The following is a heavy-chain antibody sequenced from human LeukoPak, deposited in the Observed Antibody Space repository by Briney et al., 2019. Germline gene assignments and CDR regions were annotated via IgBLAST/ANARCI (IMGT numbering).Heavy chain of an antibody. Sequence: PSETLSLTCTVSGDSISSSSYYWGWIRQPPGKGLEWIGSIYCSGSTYYNPPLKSRVTISVDTSKNQFSLKLSSVTAADTAVYYCARTPRPYGDYALWWFDPWGQGTLVTVSS. CDR1: GDSISSSSYY. V-gene: IGHV4-39*01. CDR2: IYCSGST. CDR3: ARTPRPYGDYALWWFDP. J-gene: IGHJ5*02. D-gene: IGHD4-17*01.